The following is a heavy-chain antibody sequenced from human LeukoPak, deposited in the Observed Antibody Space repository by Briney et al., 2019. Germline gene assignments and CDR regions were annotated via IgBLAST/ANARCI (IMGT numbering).Heavy chain of an antibody. CDR1: GYTFTGYY. J-gene: IGHJ4*02. V-gene: IGHV1-2*02. CDR3: ARGSFSPWTTQSYFDY. CDR2: INPNSGGT. Sequence: ASVKVSCKASGYTFTGYYMHWVRQAPGQGLEWMGWINPNSGGTNYAQKFQGRVTMTRNTSMSSAYMELSSLRSEDTAVYYCARGSFSPWTTQSYFDYWGQGTLVTVSS. D-gene: IGHD1-14*01.